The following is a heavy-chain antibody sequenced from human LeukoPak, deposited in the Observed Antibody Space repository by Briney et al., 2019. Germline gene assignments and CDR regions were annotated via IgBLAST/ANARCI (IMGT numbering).Heavy chain of an antibody. V-gene: IGHV4-61*05. CDR3: ARIPARNGGFDY. Sequence: SETLSLTCTVSGDSISSSSYYWGWIRQPPGKGLEWIGYIYYSGSTNYNPSLKSRVTISVDTSKNQFSLKLSSVTAADTAVYYCARIPARNGGFDYWGQGTLVTVSS. J-gene: IGHJ4*02. D-gene: IGHD3-16*01. CDR1: GDSISSSSYY. CDR2: IYYSGST.